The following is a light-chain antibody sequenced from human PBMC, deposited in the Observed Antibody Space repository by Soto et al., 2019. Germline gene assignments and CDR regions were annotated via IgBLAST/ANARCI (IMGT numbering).Light chain of an antibody. CDR3: QQYGSSPGT. Sequence: EIVLTQSPGTLSLSPGERATLSCRASQSVSSSYLAWYQQKPGQAPSLLIYGASSRATGIPDRFSGSGSGTDFTLNISRLEPEDFAVYYCQQYGSSPGTFGQGTKVEIK. V-gene: IGKV3-20*01. CDR1: QSVSSSY. J-gene: IGKJ1*01. CDR2: GAS.